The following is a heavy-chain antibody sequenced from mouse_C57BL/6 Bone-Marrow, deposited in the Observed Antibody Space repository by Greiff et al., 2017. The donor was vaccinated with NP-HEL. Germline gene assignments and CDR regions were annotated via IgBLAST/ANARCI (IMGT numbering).Heavy chain of an antibody. CDR3: TGRLYWYFDV. J-gene: IGHJ1*03. V-gene: IGHV6-3*01. CDR2: IRLKSDNYAT. D-gene: IGHD3-2*02. Sequence: RGLEWVAQIRLKSDNYATHYAESVKGRFTISRDDSKSSVYLQMNNLRAEDTGIYYCTGRLYWYFDVWGTGTTVTVSS.